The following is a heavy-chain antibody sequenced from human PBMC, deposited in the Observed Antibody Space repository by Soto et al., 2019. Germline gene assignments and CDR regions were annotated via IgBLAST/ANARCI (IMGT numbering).Heavy chain of an antibody. D-gene: IGHD6-13*01. Sequence: GESLKISCKGSGYSFTSYWIGWVRQMPGKGLEWMGIIYPGDSDTRYSPSFQGQVTISADKAISTAYLQWSSLKASDTAMYYCARTAAAVKSYSGVDVWGQGTRVTVSS. V-gene: IGHV5-51*01. J-gene: IGHJ6*02. CDR2: IYPGDSDT. CDR3: ARTAAAVKSYSGVDV. CDR1: GYSFTSYW.